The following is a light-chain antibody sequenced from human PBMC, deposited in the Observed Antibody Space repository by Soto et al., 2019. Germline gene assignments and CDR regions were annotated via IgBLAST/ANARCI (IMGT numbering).Light chain of an antibody. V-gene: IGKV3-20*01. CDR3: HQYGTAHLT. J-gene: IGKJ3*01. CDR2: GAS. CDR1: QSVAANY. Sequence: EVVLTQSPGTLSLSTGERATLSCRASQSVAANYLAWYQQKRGQAPRLLIYGASSRATGIPDRFSGSGSGTDFTLTISRLEPEDFSVYYCHQYGTAHLTFGPGNKVDIK.